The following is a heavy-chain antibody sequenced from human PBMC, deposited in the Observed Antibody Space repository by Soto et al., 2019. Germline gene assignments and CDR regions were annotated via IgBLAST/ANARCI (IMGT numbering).Heavy chain of an antibody. V-gene: IGHV3-23*01. D-gene: IGHD2-15*01. CDR1: GFTFSSYA. J-gene: IGHJ4*02. CDR2: ISATGGSA. Sequence: DVQLLEFGGGLVQPGGSLRLSCAASGFTFSSYAMSWVRQAPGKGLEWVSAISATGGSAFYADSVKGRFTISRDNSKNTVFLQIDSLVTEDTAVYYCAKGTTAVYCFDFWGQGTLVTVSS. CDR3: AKGTTAVYCFDF.